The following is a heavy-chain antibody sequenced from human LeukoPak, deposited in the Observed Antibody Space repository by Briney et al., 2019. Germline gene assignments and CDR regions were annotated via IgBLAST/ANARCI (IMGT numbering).Heavy chain of an antibody. CDR2: IYYSGST. Sequence: SETLSLTCTVSGGSISSYYWSWIRQPPGKGLEWIGYIYYSGSTNYNPSLKSRVTISVDTFKNQFSLKLSSVTAADTAVYYCARQGYYYDSSVDYWGQGTLVTVSS. V-gene: IGHV4-59*08. J-gene: IGHJ4*02. CDR1: GGSISSYY. D-gene: IGHD3-22*01. CDR3: ARQGYYYDSSVDY.